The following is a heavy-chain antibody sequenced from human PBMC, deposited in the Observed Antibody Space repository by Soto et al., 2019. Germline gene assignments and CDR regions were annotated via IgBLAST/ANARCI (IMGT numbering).Heavy chain of an antibody. D-gene: IGHD3-3*01. CDR3: ARAPSITIFGVVRLSYYFDY. V-gene: IGHV1-8*01. J-gene: IGHJ4*02. Sequence: GASVKVSCKASGYTFTSYDINWVRQATGQGLEWMGWMNPNSGNTGYAQKFQGRVTMTRNTSISTAYMELSSLRSEDTAVYYCARAPSITIFGVVRLSYYFDYWGQGTLVTVSS. CDR2: MNPNSGNT. CDR1: GYTFTSYD.